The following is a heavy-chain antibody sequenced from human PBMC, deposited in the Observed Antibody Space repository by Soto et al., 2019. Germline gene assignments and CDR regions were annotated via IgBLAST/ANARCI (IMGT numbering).Heavy chain of an antibody. Sequence: PSETLSLTCTVSGGSISSYYWSWIRQSPGKGLEWIGDVYYRGSTRYNHSLESRVTISVDTSKNQFSLKLTSLTAAASAIYYCARRGFGYIDSWGQGPPVTVSS. D-gene: IGHD2-2*02. CDR1: GGSISSYY. V-gene: IGHV4-59*01. CDR3: ARRGFGYIDS. CDR2: VYYRGST. J-gene: IGHJ4*02.